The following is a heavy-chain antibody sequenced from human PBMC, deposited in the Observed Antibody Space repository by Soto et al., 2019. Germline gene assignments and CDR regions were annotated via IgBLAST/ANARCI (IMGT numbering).Heavy chain of an antibody. Sequence: WGSLRLGCAACGVTVWSSGVHGVRQAPGKGLEWVAVIWYDGSNKYYADSVKGRFTISRDNSKNTLYLQMNSLRAEDTAVYYCARDLDSSQALDYWGQGTLVTVSS. V-gene: IGHV3-33*01. D-gene: IGHD3-9*01. CDR3: ARDLDSSQALDY. CDR2: IWYDGSNK. CDR1: GVTVWSSG. J-gene: IGHJ4*02.